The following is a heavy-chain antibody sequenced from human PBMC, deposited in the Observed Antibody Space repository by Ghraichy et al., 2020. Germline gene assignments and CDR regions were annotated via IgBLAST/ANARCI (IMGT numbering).Heavy chain of an antibody. V-gene: IGHV3-13*01. Sequence: GGSLRLSCAASGFTFSSYDMHWVRQATGKGLEWVSAIGTAGDTYYPGSVKGRFTISRENAKNSLYLQMNSLRAGDTAVYYCARAGGRWWDGDWYFDLWGRGTLVTVSS. CDR2: IGTAGDT. CDR1: GFTFSSYD. J-gene: IGHJ2*01. CDR3: ARAGGRWWDGDWYFDL. D-gene: IGHD2-8*02.